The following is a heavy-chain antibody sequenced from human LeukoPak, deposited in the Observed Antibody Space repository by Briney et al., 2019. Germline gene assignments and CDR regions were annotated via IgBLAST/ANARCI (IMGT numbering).Heavy chain of an antibody. CDR2: INPSGGST. D-gene: IGHD3-10*01. Sequence: ASVKVSCKASGYTFTSYYMHWVRQAPGQGLEWMGIINPSGGSTSYAQKFQGRVTMTRDMSTSTVYMELSSLRSEDTAVYYCATSSGSFRGANDYWGQGTLVTVSS. CDR1: GYTFTSYY. V-gene: IGHV1-46*01. J-gene: IGHJ4*02. CDR3: ATSSGSFRGANDY.